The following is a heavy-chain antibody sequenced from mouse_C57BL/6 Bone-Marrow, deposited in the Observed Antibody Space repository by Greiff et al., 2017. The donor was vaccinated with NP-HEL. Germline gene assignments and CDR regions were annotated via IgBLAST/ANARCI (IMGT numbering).Heavy chain of an antibody. J-gene: IGHJ4*01. CDR3: AREMITTVVDYYAMDY. Sequence: QVQLQQPGAELVMPGASVKLSCKASGYTFTSYWMHWVKQRPGQGLEWNGEIDPSDSYTNYNQKFKGKSTLTVDKSSSTAYMQLSSLTSEDSAVYYCAREMITTVVDYYAMDYWGQGTSVTVSS. CDR1: GYTFTSYW. V-gene: IGHV1-69*01. D-gene: IGHD1-1*01. CDR2: IDPSDSYT.